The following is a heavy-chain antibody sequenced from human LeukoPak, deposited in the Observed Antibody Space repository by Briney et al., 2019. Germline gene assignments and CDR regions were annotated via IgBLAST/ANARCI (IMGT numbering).Heavy chain of an antibody. D-gene: IGHD5-18*01. V-gene: IGHV4-34*01. J-gene: IGHJ2*01. CDR2: ITPGGSP. CDR3: ARGSSDLYSHGPRWYSDL. CDR1: RGSFSGFF. Sequence: SGTLCLTSAHYRGSFSGFFWTWVPQPPGKGLEWVGHITPGGSPNYRSSLKSRLSMPRGSSGDQFSLKLSLVTAADTAVYYCARGSSDLYSHGPRWYSDLWGLGTLVIVSS.